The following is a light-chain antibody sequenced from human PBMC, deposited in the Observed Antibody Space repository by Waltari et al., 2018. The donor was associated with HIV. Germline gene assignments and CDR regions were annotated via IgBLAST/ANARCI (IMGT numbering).Light chain of an antibody. V-gene: IGLV2-23*02. J-gene: IGLJ2*01. CDR1: SSDVGNYNL. CDR2: EVT. CDR3: CSYAASRSVV. Sequence: SITISCTGTSSDVGNYNLVSWYQQHPGKVTTLIIYEVTKRPSGVSNRFSGSKSGNTASLTISGLQAEDEADYYCCSYAASRSVVFGGGTKLTVL.